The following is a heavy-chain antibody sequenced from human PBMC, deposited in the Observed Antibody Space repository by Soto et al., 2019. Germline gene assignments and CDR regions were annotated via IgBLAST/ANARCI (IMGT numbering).Heavy chain of an antibody. CDR3: AKDQFQTTVSPVGY. CDR2: ISGSGGST. CDR1: GFTFSSYA. J-gene: IGHJ4*02. D-gene: IGHD4-17*01. Sequence: GGSLRLSCAASGFTFSSYAMSWVRQAPGKGLEWVSAISGSGGSTYYADSVKGRFTISRDNSKNTLYLQMNSLRAEDTAVYYCAKDQFQTTVSPVGYWGQGTLVTVSS. V-gene: IGHV3-23*01.